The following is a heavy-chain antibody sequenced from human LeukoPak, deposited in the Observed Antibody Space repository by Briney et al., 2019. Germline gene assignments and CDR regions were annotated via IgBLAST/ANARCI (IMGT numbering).Heavy chain of an antibody. CDR3: ARRRDGYFGAFDI. J-gene: IGHJ3*02. Sequence: SETLSLTCAVYGGSFSGYDWSWIRQPPGKGLEWIGEINHSGSTNYNPSLKSRVTISVDTSKNQFSLKLSSVTAADTAVYYCARRRDGYFGAFDIWGQGTMVTVSS. V-gene: IGHV4-34*01. CDR1: GGSFSGYD. CDR2: INHSGST. D-gene: IGHD5-24*01.